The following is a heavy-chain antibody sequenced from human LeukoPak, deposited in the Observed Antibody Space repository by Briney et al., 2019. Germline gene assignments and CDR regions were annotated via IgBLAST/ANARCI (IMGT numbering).Heavy chain of an antibody. V-gene: IGHV4-34*01. CDR3: ARGPLWYNTAFDI. J-gene: IGHJ3*02. Sequence: SETLSLTCAVYGGSFSGCYWSWIRQPPGKGLEWIGEINHSGSTNYNPSLKSRVTISVDTSKNQFSLKLSSVTAADTAVYYCARGPLWYNTAFDIWGQGTMVTVSS. D-gene: IGHD1-1*01. CDR2: INHSGST. CDR1: GGSFSGCY.